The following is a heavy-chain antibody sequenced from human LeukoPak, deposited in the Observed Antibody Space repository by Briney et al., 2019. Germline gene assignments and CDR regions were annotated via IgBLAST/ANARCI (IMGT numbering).Heavy chain of an antibody. CDR1: GGTFSSYA. Sequence: SVKVSCKASGGTFSSYAISWVRQAPGQGLEWMGRIIPIFGTANYAQKFQGRVTITTDESTSTAYMELSSLRSEDTAVYYCARDRGYDSVWGSYNYFDYWGQGTLVTVSS. CDR2: IIPIFGTA. V-gene: IGHV1-69*05. J-gene: IGHJ4*02. CDR3: ARDRGYDSVWGSYNYFDY. D-gene: IGHD3-16*01.